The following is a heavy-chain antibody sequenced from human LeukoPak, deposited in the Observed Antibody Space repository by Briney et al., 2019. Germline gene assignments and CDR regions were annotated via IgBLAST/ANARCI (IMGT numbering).Heavy chain of an antibody. V-gene: IGHV4-59*01. CDR2: IYYSGST. J-gene: IGHJ6*02. D-gene: IGHD3-10*01. CDR1: GGPISSYY. Sequence: SETLSLTCTVSGGPISSYYWSWIRQPPGKGLEWIGYIYYSGSTNYNPSLKSRVTISVDTSKNQFSLKLSSVTAADTAVYYCARDLYGSGSRMDVWGQGTTVTVSS. CDR3: ARDLYGSGSRMDV.